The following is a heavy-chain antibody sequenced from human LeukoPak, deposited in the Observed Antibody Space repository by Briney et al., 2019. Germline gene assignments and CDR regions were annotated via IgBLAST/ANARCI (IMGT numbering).Heavy chain of an antibody. V-gene: IGHV5-51*01. J-gene: IGHJ3*02. Sequence: GESLKISCKGSGYSFTSYWIGWVRQMPGKGLEWMAFIYPGDSDTRYSPSVQGQVTISADKSINTAYLQWSSLEASDTAMYYCAREVVIAPRRGYAFDIWGQGTVVTVSS. CDR1: GYSFTSYW. D-gene: IGHD2-15*01. CDR2: IYPGDSDT. CDR3: AREVVIAPRRGYAFDI.